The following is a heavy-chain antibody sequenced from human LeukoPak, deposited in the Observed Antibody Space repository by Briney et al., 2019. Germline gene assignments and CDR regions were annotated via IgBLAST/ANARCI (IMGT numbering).Heavy chain of an antibody. Sequence: ASVKVSCKASGYTFTSYGISWVRQAPGQGLEWMGWISAYNGNTNYAQKLQGRVTMTTDTSTSTAYMELRSLRSDDTAVYYCARVVVYSVTIFGVVTPYGMDVWGQGTTVTVSS. V-gene: IGHV1-18*01. J-gene: IGHJ6*02. CDR3: ARVVVYSVTIFGVVTPYGMDV. CDR1: GYTFTSYG. CDR2: ISAYNGNT. D-gene: IGHD3-3*01.